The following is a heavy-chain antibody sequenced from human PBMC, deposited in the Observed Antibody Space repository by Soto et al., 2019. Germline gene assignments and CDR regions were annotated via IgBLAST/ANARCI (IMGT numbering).Heavy chain of an antibody. Sequence: GGSLRLSCAASGFTFSSYAMSWVRQAPGKGLEWVSAISGSGGSTYYADSVKGRFTISRDNSKNTLYLQMNSLRAEDTAVYYCAKRGSGDLRYSGYDYYYYYYMDVWGKGTTVTVSS. CDR2: ISGSGGST. D-gene: IGHD5-12*01. J-gene: IGHJ6*03. CDR1: GFTFSSYA. CDR3: AKRGSGDLRYSGYDYYYYYYMDV. V-gene: IGHV3-23*01.